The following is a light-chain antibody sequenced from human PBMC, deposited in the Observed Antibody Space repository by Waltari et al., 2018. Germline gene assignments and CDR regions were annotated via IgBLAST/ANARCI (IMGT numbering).Light chain of an antibody. Sequence: EIVLTQSPGTLSSSPGERATLSCRASQSVSRALAWYQQKPGQAPRLLIYATSSRATGIPDRFSGSGSGTDFSLTINRLEPEDFAVYYCQHYVRLPVTFGQGTKVEIK. CDR2: ATS. J-gene: IGKJ1*01. CDR3: QHYVRLPVT. V-gene: IGKV3-20*01. CDR1: QSVSRA.